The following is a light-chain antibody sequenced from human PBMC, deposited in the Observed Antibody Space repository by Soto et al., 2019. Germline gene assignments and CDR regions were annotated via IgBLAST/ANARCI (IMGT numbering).Light chain of an antibody. CDR1: SSDVGSYNL. Sequence: QSVLTQPASVSGSPGPSITISCTGTSSDVGSYNLVSWYQHHPGKAPKLMIYEVTKWPSGVSNRFSGSKFGNTASLTISGVQAEDEADYYCCSYAGSSTGVFGGGTKLTVL. V-gene: IGLV2-23*02. J-gene: IGLJ3*02. CDR3: CSYAGSSTGV. CDR2: EVT.